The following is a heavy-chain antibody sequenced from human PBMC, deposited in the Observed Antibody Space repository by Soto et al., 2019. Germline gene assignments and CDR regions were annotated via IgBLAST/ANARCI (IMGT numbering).Heavy chain of an antibody. CDR2: INPILSMS. J-gene: IGHJ4*02. CDR1: GDTFSFYT. V-gene: IGHV1-69*02. Sequence: GASVKVSCKASGDTFSFYTINWVRQAPGLGLEWVGRINPILSMSNYAQKFQGRVTMTADKSTSTAYMELRSLRSEDTAMYYCATSYGSGYRAIDYWGQGALVTVSS. CDR3: ATSYGSGYRAIDY. D-gene: IGHD3-10*01.